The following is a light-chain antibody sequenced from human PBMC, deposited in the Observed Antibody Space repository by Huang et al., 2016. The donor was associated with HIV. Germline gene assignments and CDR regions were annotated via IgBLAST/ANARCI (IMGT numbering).Light chain of an antibody. CDR2: DAS. CDR3: QQRSNWPR. CDR1: QSVSSY. Sequence: EIVLTQSPATLSLSPGERATLSCRASQSVSSYLAWYQQKPGQAPRLLIYDASNRATGIPARFSGSGSGIDFTLTISSLEPEDFAVYYCQQRSNWPRFGQGTKVEIK. J-gene: IGKJ1*01. V-gene: IGKV3-11*01.